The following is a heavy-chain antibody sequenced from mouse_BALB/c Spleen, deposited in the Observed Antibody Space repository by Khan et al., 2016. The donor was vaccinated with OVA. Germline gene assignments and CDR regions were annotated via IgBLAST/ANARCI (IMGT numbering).Heavy chain of an antibody. D-gene: IGHD1-3*01. CDR2: IWAGGGT. CDR1: GFSLTSYG. CDR3: ARLEDI. V-gene: IGHV2-9*02. J-gene: IGHJ2*01. Sequence: QVQLKQSGPGLVAPSQSLSITCTVSGFSLTSYGVHWVRQPPGKGLEWLGVIWAGGGTNYNSALMSRLSISKDNSKSQVFLTMNSLQTDDTAMYYCARLEDIWGQGTTLTVSS.